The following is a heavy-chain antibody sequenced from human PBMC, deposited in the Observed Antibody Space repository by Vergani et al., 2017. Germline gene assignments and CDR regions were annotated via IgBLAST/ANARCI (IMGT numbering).Heavy chain of an antibody. CDR2: FDPEDGET. V-gene: IGHV1-24*01. D-gene: IGHD6-13*01. Sequence: QVQLVQSGAEVKKPGASVKVSCKVSGYTLTELSMHWVRQAPGKGLEWMGGFDPEDGETIYAQKFQGRVTITADESTSTAYMELSSLRSEDTAVYYCARARGRTFRYSSSWXLDYWGQGTLVTVSS. CDR3: ARARGRTFRYSSSWXLDY. CDR1: GYTLTELS. J-gene: IGHJ4*02.